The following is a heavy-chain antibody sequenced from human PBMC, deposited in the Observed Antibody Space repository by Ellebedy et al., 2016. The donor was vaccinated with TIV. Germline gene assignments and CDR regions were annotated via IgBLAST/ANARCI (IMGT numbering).Heavy chain of an antibody. V-gene: IGHV4-59*01. J-gene: IGHJ6*02. Sequence: MPSETLSLTCTVSGGSISSYYWSWIRQPPGKGLAWIGYIYYSGSTNYNPSLKSRVTISVDTSKNQFSLKLSSVTAADTAVYYCARGEVTRYYYGMDVWGQGTTVTVSS. CDR3: ARGEVTRYYYGMDV. CDR1: GGSISSYY. CDR2: IYYSGST.